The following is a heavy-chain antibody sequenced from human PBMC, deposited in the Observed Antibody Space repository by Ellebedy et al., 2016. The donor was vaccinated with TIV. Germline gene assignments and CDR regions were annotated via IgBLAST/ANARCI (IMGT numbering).Heavy chain of an antibody. CDR2: IPSDGSRR. V-gene: IGHV3-30*18. Sequence: GGSLRLSXAASGFTFRRYGMHWVRQAPGKGLEWVARIPSDGSRRNYADSVKDRFTISRDNSKNTLFLHMNILRTEDTAVYYCAKPADPNPGYSASWATYFDYWGQGTLVTVSS. CDR3: AKPADPNPGYSASWATYFDY. CDR1: GFTFRRYG. D-gene: IGHD6-13*01. J-gene: IGHJ4*02.